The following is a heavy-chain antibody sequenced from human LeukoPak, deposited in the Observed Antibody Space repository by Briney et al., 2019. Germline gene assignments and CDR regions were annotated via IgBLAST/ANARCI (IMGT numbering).Heavy chain of an antibody. CDR2: LIPILAIA. CDR3: ARDPYYGSGSYYPLDY. Sequence: SVKVSCKASGGTFSSYAISWVRQAPGQGLEWMGRLIPILAIANYAQKFQGRVTITADKSTSTAYMELSSLRSEDTAVYYCARDPYYGSGSYYPLDYWGQGTLVTVSS. CDR1: GGTFSSYA. V-gene: IGHV1-69*04. J-gene: IGHJ4*02. D-gene: IGHD3-10*01.